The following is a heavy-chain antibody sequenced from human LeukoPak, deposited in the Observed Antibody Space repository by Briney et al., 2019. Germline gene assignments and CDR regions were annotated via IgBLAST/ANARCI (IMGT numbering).Heavy chain of an antibody. V-gene: IGHV1-46*01. J-gene: IGHJ5*02. CDR1: GYTFTSYY. Sequence: ASVKVSCKASGYTFTSYYMHWVRQAPGQGLEWMGIINPSGGSTSHAQKFQGRVTMTRDTSTSTVYMELSSLRSEDTAVYYCARTATVTTLTNWFDPWGQGTLVTVSS. D-gene: IGHD4-17*01. CDR3: ARTATVTTLTNWFDP. CDR2: INPSGGST.